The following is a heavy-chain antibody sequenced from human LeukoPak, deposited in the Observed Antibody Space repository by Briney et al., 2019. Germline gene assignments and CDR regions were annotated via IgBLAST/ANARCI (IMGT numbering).Heavy chain of an antibody. CDR1: GFTFSIYD. V-gene: IGHV3-23*01. CDR3: AKTPAYYDFP. CDR2: TSGNGGST. D-gene: IGHD3-3*01. J-gene: IGHJ5*02. Sequence: GGSLRLSCAASGFTFSIYDMTWVRQAPGKGLEWVSATSGNGGSTYYADSVKGRFTISRDNSKNTLYLQMNSLRAEDTAIYHCAKTPAYYDFPWGQGTLVTVSS.